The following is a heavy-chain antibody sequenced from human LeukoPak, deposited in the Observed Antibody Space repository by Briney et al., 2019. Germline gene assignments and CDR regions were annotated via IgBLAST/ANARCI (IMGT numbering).Heavy chain of an antibody. CDR2: ISSSSSYI. CDR3: ARDNDLLRYFDWPLDY. D-gene: IGHD3-9*01. CDR1: GFTVSSNE. V-gene: IGHV3-21*01. J-gene: IGHJ4*02. Sequence: PGGSLRLSCAASGFTVSSNEMSWVRQAPGKGLEWVSSISSSSSYIYYADSVKGRFTISRDNAKNSLYLQMNSLRAEDTAVYYCARDNDLLRYFDWPLDYWGQGTLVTVSS.